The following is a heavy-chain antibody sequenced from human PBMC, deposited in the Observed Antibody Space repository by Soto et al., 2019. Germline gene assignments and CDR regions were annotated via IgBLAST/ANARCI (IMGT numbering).Heavy chain of an antibody. CDR3: ARVVSVAAGPYNWFDP. V-gene: IGHV3-11*05. J-gene: IGHJ5*02. D-gene: IGHD6-13*01. Sequence: GGSLRLSCAASGFTFSDYYMSWIRQAPGKGLEWVSYISSSSSYTNYADSVKGRFTISRDNAKNSLYLQMNSLRAEDTAVYYCARVVSVAAGPYNWFDPWGQGTLVTVSS. CDR1: GFTFSDYY. CDR2: ISSSSSYT.